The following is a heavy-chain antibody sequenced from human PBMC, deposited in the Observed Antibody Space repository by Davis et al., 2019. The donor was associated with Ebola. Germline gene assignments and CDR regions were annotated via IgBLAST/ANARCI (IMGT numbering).Heavy chain of an antibody. J-gene: IGHJ6*03. CDR2: IYYSGST. Sequence: PGGSLRLSCTVSGGSISSYYWSWIRQPPGKGREWIGYIYYSGSTNYNPSLKSRVTISVDTSKNQFSLKLSSVTAADTAVYYCARLHGSSFYYYYYMDVWGKGTTVTVSS. CDR3: ARLHGSSFYYYYYMDV. CDR1: GGSISSYY. D-gene: IGHD6-13*01. V-gene: IGHV4-59*08.